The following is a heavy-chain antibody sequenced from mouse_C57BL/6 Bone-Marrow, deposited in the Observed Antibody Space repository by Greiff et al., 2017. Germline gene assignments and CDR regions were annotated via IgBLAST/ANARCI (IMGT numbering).Heavy chain of an antibody. CDR2: ISSGGSYT. CDR3: ARQTVVHYYAMDY. CDR1: GFTFSSYG. D-gene: IGHD1-1*01. J-gene: IGHJ4*01. V-gene: IGHV5-6*01. Sequence: EVKLVESGGDLVKPGGSLKLSCAASGFTFSSYGMSWVRQTPYKRLEWVATISSGGSYTYYPDSVKGRFTISRDNAKNTLYLQMSSLKSEDTAMYYCARQTVVHYYAMDYWGQGTSVTVSS.